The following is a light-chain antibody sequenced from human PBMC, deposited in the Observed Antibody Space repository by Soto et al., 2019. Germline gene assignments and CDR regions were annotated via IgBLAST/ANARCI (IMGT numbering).Light chain of an antibody. CDR1: SSDVGGYNY. Sequence: QSALTQPPSASGSAGQSVAISCTGTSSDVGGYNYVSWYQQHPGKAPKLMIYEVNKRPSGVPDRFSGSKSGNTASLTVSGPQAEDEADYYCSSYAGSSNVFGTGTKVTVL. V-gene: IGLV2-8*01. CDR3: SSYAGSSNV. J-gene: IGLJ1*01. CDR2: EVN.